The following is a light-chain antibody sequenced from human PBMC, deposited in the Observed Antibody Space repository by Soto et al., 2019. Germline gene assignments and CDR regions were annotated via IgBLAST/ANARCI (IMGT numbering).Light chain of an antibody. CDR1: QRVSSH. J-gene: IGKJ5*01. Sequence: EIVMTQSPASLSVSPGARATLSCRASQRVSSHLAWYHQTNGQAPRLLICGATTRATGIPARFSGSGSGTEFTLSISCLLSEDFAVYYCQQYNKWPFLFGQGTRLGIK. CDR2: GAT. CDR3: QQYNKWPFL. V-gene: IGKV3-15*01.